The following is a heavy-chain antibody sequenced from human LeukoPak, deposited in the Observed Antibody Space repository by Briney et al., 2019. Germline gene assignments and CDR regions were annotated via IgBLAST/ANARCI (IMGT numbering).Heavy chain of an antibody. Sequence: GRSLRLSCAASGFTFDDYAMHWVRHAPGKGLEWVSGISWNSGSIGYADSVKGRFTISRDNAKNSLYLQMNSLRAEDTALYYCAKDMVEVIAVAGTGFDYWGQGTLVTVSS. J-gene: IGHJ4*02. CDR1: GFTFDDYA. CDR3: AKDMVEVIAVAGTGFDY. CDR2: ISWNSGSI. V-gene: IGHV3-9*01. D-gene: IGHD6-19*01.